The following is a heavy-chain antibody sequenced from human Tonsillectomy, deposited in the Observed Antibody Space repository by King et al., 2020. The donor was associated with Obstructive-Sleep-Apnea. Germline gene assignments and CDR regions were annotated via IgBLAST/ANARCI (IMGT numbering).Heavy chain of an antibody. CDR3: ARGEVNDSSGYDAFDI. D-gene: IGHD3-22*01. CDR2: IIPILDIT. V-gene: IGHV1-69*10. J-gene: IGHJ3*02. Sequence: VQLVESGAEVKKPGSSVKVACKASGGTFSSYAITWMRQAPGQGLEWMVGIIPILDITDYAQKFQGRVTINADKSTRTAYMELSSLRSEDTAVYYCARGEVNDSSGYDAFDIWGQGTMVTVSS. CDR1: GGTFSSYA.